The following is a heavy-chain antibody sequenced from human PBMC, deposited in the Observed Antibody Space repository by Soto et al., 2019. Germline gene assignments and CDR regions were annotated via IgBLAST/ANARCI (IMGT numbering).Heavy chain of an antibody. CDR1: GGSFSGYQ. CDR3: ASGLILWFAEFSRQGGYYYYMDV. J-gene: IGHJ6*03. D-gene: IGHD3-10*01. Sequence: QVQLQQWGAGLLKPSETLSLTCAVYGGSFSGYQWSWIRQTPGKGLEWIGEINDSGNINSNPSLESRVSILITPPKKQSSLRLSSGTSAATPVYYCASGLILWFAEFSRQGGYYYYMDVWGNGTTVTVSS. V-gene: IGHV4-34*01. CDR2: INDSGNI.